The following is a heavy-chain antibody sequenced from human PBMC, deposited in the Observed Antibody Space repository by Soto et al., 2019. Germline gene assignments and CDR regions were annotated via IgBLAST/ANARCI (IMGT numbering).Heavy chain of an antibody. J-gene: IGHJ4*02. Sequence: QVQLVQSGAEVKKPGSSVKVSCKASGGTFSSYAISWVRQAPGQGLEWMGGIIPIFGTANYAQKFQGRVTITADISTSTAYRGLSSRRSGDRAVFYCAREGGVGATTGWDWGQGTLVTVSS. CDR2: IIPIFGTA. CDR1: GGTFSSYA. V-gene: IGHV1-69*06. CDR3: AREGGVGATTGWD. D-gene: IGHD1-26*01.